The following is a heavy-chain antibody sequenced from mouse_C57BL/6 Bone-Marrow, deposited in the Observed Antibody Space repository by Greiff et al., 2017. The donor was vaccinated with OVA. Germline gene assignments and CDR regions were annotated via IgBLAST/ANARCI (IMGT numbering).Heavy chain of an antibody. Sequence: VQLQQSGAELVRPGASVKLSCKASGYTFTDYYMSWVKQRPGQGLEWIGRIDPESGGIAYNEKFKGKATLTADKSSSTAYMQLSSLTSDDSAVYYCAREESYRDSMDYWGQGTTVTVSS. CDR2: IDPESGGI. CDR3: AREESYRDSMDY. J-gene: IGHJ4*01. CDR1: GYTFTDYY. D-gene: IGHD2-12*01. V-gene: IGHV1-76*01.